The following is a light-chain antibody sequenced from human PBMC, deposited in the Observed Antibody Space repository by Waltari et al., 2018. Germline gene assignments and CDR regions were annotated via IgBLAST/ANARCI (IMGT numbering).Light chain of an antibody. CDR3: ATWDGSLNGRV. CDR1: SSNIGSNT. CDR2: SNG. J-gene: IGLJ3*02. V-gene: IGLV1-44*01. Sequence: QSVLTQPPSASGTPGQRVTIPCSGSSSNIGSNTVHWYQEVPGRAPKLLIFSNGQGPSGVPAGFSGSKSGTSASLAISGLQSEDEADYYCATWDGSLNGRVFGGGTMLTVL.